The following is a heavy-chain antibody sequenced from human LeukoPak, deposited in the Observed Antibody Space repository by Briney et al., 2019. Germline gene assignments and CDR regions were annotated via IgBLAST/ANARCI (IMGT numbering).Heavy chain of an antibody. CDR1: GFTFSSYD. V-gene: IGHV3-13*01. CDR2: IGTAGDT. J-gene: IGHJ6*02. CDR3: VRDPSGHGMDV. D-gene: IGHD6-19*01. Sequence: GGSLRLSCAASGFTFSSYDMHWVRQPTGKGLEWVSAIGTAGDTHYPGSVKGRFTISGENAKNSLYLQMNSLRAGDTAVYYCVRDPSGHGMDVWGQGTTVTV.